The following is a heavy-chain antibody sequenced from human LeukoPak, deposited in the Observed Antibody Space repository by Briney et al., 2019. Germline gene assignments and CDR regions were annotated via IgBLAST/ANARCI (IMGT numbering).Heavy chain of an antibody. V-gene: IGHV3-30*01. CDR3: ARDSHIVVVTAIRGDYFDY. CDR2: ISYDGSNK. CDR1: GFTFSSYA. D-gene: IGHD2-21*02. J-gene: IGHJ4*02. Sequence: GRSLRLSCAASGFTFSSYAMYWVRQAPGKGLEWVAVISYDGSNKYYADSVKGRFTISRDNSRNTLYLQMNSLRAEDTAVYYCARDSHIVVVTAIRGDYFDYWGQGTLVTVSS.